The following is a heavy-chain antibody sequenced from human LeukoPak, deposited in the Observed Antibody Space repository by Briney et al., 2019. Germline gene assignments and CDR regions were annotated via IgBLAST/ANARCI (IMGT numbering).Heavy chain of an antibody. J-gene: IGHJ6*02. CDR1: GFTFSSYA. CDR3: ARDFCSSTSCSNYYYGMDV. D-gene: IGHD2-2*01. Sequence: GGSLRLSCAASGFTFSSYAMHWVRQAPGKGLEWVSSISSSSSYIYYADSVKGRFTISRDNAKNSLYLQMNSLRAEDTAVYYCARDFCSSTSCSNYYYGMDVWGQGTTVTVSS. V-gene: IGHV3-21*01. CDR2: ISSSSSYI.